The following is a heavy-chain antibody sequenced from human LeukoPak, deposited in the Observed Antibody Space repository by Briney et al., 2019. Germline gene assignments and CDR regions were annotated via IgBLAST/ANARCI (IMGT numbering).Heavy chain of an antibody. CDR2: IKSKTDGGTT. CDR3: TTDNPNADYYYYYMDV. J-gene: IGHJ6*03. V-gene: IGHV3-15*01. D-gene: IGHD1-14*01. Sequence: PSETLSLTCAVYGGSFSGYYWSWIRQPPGKGLEWVSRIKSKTDGGTTDYAAPVKGRFTISRDDSKNTLYLQMNSLKTEDTAVYYCTTDNPNADYYYYYMDVWGKGTTVTVSS. CDR1: GGSFSGYY.